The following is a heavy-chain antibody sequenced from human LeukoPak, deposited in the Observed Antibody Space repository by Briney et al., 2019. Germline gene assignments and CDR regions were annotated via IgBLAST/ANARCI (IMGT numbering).Heavy chain of an antibody. V-gene: IGHV3-30-3*01. Sequence: PGGSLTLSCAASGFTFSSYAMPWVRQAPGKGLEWVAVISYDGSNKYYAHSVKGRFTICRDNSKNTLYLQMNSLRAEDTAVYYCARASYCSGGSCYSTYYYYGMDVWGQGTTVTVSS. CDR3: ARASYCSGGSCYSTYYYYGMDV. CDR2: ISYDGSNK. CDR1: GFTFSSYA. D-gene: IGHD2-15*01. J-gene: IGHJ6*02.